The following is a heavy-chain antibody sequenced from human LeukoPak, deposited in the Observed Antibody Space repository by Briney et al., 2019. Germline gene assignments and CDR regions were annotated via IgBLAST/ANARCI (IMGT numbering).Heavy chain of an antibody. CDR3: ARAGASYGYFYYFDY. CDR1: GYTFTSYY. D-gene: IGHD5-18*01. CDR2: INPSGGST. V-gene: IGHV1-46*01. J-gene: IGHJ4*02. Sequence: ASVKVSCKASGYTFTSYYMHWVRQAPGQGLEWMGIINPSGGSTSYAQKFQGRVTMTRDTSTSTVYMELSSLRSGDTAVYYCARAGASYGYFYYFDYWGQGTLVTVSS.